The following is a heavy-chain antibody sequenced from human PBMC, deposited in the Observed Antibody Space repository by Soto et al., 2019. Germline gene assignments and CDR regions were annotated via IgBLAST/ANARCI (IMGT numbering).Heavy chain of an antibody. J-gene: IGHJ4*02. CDR3: SRVASDYINSFDN. V-gene: IGHV3-23*01. Sequence: EVQLLESGGGLVQPGGSLRLSCAASGFTFNAYAMTWVRQAPGKGLEWVSAIGGSGGNRYYADSVRGRFTISRDNSKDTVDLQMNSLRVEDTAVYYCSRVASDYINSFDNWGQGILVTVSS. CDR2: IGGSGGNR. D-gene: IGHD4-4*01. CDR1: GFTFNAYA.